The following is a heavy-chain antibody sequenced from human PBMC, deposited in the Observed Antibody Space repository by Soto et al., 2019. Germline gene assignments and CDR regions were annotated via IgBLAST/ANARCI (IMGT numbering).Heavy chain of an antibody. Sequence: QVQLVESGGGVVQPGRSLRLSCAASGFTFSSYGMHWVRQAPGKGLEWVAIISYDGNKKYYADSVKGRFTISRDNSKNTLYLQMNSLRAEDTAIYFCAKDTGDCSRTNCNPGNNWFGPWDQGALVTVSS. V-gene: IGHV3-30*18. CDR1: GFTFSSYG. CDR2: ISYDGNKK. J-gene: IGHJ5*02. CDR3: AKDTGDCSRTNCNPGNNWFGP. D-gene: IGHD2-2*01.